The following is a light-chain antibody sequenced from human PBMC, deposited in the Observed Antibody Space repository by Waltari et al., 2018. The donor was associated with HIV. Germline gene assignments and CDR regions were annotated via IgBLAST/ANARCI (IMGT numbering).Light chain of an antibody. J-gene: IGLJ3*02. CDR2: GNI. CDR1: SSNIWANYD. Sequence: QSVLTQPPSVSGAPGQTVTIPCPGSSSNIWANYDVHWYQQLPGRAPKVLVYGNIYRPPGVPDRFSGSKSGTSASLAITGLQADDEGYYYCQSYDTRSSGFLVFGGGTKVTVL. CDR3: QSYDTRSSGFLV. V-gene: IGLV1-40*01.